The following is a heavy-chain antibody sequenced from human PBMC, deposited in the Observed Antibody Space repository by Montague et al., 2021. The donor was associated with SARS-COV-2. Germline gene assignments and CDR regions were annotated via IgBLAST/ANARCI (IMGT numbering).Heavy chain of an antibody. V-gene: IGHV4-4*07. CDR1: GGSTNNYY. Sequence: SETLSLTCTVSGGSTNNYYWSWIRQPAGKGLEWIGRIHASGISTXNPSLETRVTMSVDTSKNQFSLKLSSVTAADTAVYYCARGRFYYDSGELGSWGQRTLVTVSS. D-gene: IGHD3-22*01. CDR2: IHASGIS. J-gene: IGHJ5*02. CDR3: ARGRFYYDSGELGS.